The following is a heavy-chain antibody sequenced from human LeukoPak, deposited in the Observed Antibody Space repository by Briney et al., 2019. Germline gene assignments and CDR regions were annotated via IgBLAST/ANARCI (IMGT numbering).Heavy chain of an antibody. CDR2: MSSSGSMT. D-gene: IGHD6-13*01. J-gene: IGHJ5*02. Sequence: GGSLRLSCAASGFSFSNYEMNWVRQTPGKGLEWVSYMSSSGSMTWYADSVKGRFTISRDNAKRSLYLQMNSLRVEDTAVYYCARLTVLGSWYNRRRYWRFDPRGQGTLVTVSS. CDR1: GFSFSNYE. CDR3: ARLTVLGSWYNRRRYWRFDP. V-gene: IGHV3-48*03.